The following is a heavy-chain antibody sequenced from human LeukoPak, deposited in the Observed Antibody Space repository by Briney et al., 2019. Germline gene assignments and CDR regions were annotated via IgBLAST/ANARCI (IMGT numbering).Heavy chain of an antibody. V-gene: IGHV3-66*01. CDR3: ARNYYDSSAYYYFDY. J-gene: IGHJ4*02. Sequence: GGSLRLSCAASGFTVSSNYMSWVRQAPGKGLEWVSVIYSGGYTYYADSVKGRFTISRDNSKNTLYLQMNSLRAEDTAVYYCARNYYDSSAYYYFDYWGQGTLVTVSS. CDR2: IYSGGYT. CDR1: GFTVSSNY. D-gene: IGHD3-22*01.